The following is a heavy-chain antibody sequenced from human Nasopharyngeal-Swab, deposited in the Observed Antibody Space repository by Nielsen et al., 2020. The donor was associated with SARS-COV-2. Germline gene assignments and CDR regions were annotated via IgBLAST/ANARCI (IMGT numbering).Heavy chain of an antibody. CDR1: GFTFSNAW. CDR3: TTDLPGYCSSTSCYGYFDY. Sequence: LSLTCAGSGFTFSNAWMSWVRQAPGKGLEWVGRIKSKTDGGTTDYAAPVKGRFTISRDDSKNTLYLQMNSLKTEDTAVYYCTTDLPGYCSSTSCYGYFDYWGQGTLVTVSS. CDR2: IKSKTDGGTT. J-gene: IGHJ4*02. D-gene: IGHD2-2*01. V-gene: IGHV3-15*01.